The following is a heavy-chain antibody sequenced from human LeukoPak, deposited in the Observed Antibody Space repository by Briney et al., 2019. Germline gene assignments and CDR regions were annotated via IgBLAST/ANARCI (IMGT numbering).Heavy chain of an antibody. CDR2: LYSGGYT. CDR3: AKDYGNAVFDY. J-gene: IGHJ4*02. CDR1: GFTVSSNF. D-gene: IGHD1-1*01. V-gene: IGHV3-53*05. Sequence: GGSLRLSCAASGFTVSSNFMSWVRQAPGKGLEWVSVLYSGGYTVYADSVKGRFTISRDNSENTLYLQMNSLRAEDTAVYYCAKDYGNAVFDYWGQGTLVTVSS.